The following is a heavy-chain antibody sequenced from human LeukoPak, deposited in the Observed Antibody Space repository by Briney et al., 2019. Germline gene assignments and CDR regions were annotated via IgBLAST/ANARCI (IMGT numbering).Heavy chain of an antibody. Sequence: GESLQSSFKGSGYRFSSHWIGWVRQMPGKGLEFLGIIYPGDSDSRYSPSFQGQVTISADESIRTAYLQWTNLKASDTAMYYCTRLTPSSASFDYWGQGTLVIVSS. J-gene: IGHJ4*02. CDR2: IYPGDSDS. CDR1: GYRFSSHW. CDR3: TRLTPSSASFDY. D-gene: IGHD3-22*01. V-gene: IGHV5-51*01.